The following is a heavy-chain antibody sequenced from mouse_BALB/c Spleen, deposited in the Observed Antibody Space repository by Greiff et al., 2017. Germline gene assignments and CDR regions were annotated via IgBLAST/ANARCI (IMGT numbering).Heavy chain of an antibody. V-gene: IGHV1-5*01. J-gene: IGHJ2*01. CDR3: TRSGGNYGFSYYFDY. Sequence: EVQLQESGTVLARPGASVKMSCKASGYTFTSYWMHWVKQRPRQGLEWIGAIYPGNSDTSYNQKFKGKAKLTAVTSTSTAYMELSSLTNEDSAVYYCTRSGGNYGFSYYFDYWGQGTTLTVSS. D-gene: IGHD2-1*01. CDR2: IYPGNSDT. CDR1: GYTFTSYW.